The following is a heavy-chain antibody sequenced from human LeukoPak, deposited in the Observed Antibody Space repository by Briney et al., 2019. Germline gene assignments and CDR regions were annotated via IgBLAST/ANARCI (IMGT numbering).Heavy chain of an antibody. CDR1: GFTFSSYA. CDR3: AGDGGDH. D-gene: IGHD3-16*01. CDR2: ISYDGSNK. Sequence: PGGSLRLSCAASGFTFSSYAMHWVRQAPGKGLEWVAVISYDGSNKYYADSVKGRFTISRDNSKNTLYLQMNSLRAEDTAVYYCAGDGGDHWGQGTLVTVSS. V-gene: IGHV3-30*04. J-gene: IGHJ4*02.